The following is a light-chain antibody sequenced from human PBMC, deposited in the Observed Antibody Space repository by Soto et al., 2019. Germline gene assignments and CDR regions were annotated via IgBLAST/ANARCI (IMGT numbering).Light chain of an antibody. J-gene: IGKJ1*01. Sequence: DIQMTQSPSSLSASVGDRVTITCRASQSISSYLNWYQQKPGKAPKLLIYAASSLQSGVPSRFSGSGSGTDFTLTISSLQPEDFATYYCQHSYRTPQKFGQGTKV. V-gene: IGKV1-39*01. CDR2: AAS. CDR3: QHSYRTPQK. CDR1: QSISSY.